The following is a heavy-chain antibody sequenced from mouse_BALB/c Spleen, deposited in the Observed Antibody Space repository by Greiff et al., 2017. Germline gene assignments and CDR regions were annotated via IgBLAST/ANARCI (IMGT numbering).Heavy chain of an antibody. D-gene: IGHD2-14*01. CDR1: GYTFSSYW. CDR2: ILPGSGST. J-gene: IGHJ3*01. CDR3: ARALYYRCDDGSWFAY. V-gene: IGHV1-9*01. Sequence: QVQLQQSGAELMKPGASVKISCKATGYTFSSYWIEWVKQRPGHGLEWIGEILPGSGSTNYNEKFKGKATFTADTSSNTAYMQLSSLTSEDSAVYYCARALYYRCDDGSWFAYWGQGTLVTVSA.